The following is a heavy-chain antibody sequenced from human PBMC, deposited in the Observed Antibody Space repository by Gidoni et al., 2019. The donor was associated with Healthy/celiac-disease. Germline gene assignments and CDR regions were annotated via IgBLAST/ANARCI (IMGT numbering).Heavy chain of an antibody. Sequence: EVQLVESGGGLVQPGGSLRLSCAASGFTFSSYSMNWVRQAPGKGLEWVSYISSSSSTIYDADAVKGRFTISRDNAKNSLYLQMNSLRAEDTAVYYCAYKSGAPAAEYFQHWGQGTLVTVSS. V-gene: IGHV3-48*01. CDR1: GFTFSSYS. J-gene: IGHJ1*01. D-gene: IGHD1-1*01. CDR2: ISSSSSTI. CDR3: AYKSGAPAAEYFQH.